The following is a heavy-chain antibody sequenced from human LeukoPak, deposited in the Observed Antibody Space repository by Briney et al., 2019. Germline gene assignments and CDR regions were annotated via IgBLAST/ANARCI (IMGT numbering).Heavy chain of an antibody. CDR1: GFTFSDYY. D-gene: IGHD5-18*01. CDR3: ARDEDTAMILTRATDFDY. V-gene: IGHV3-11*04. Sequence: GGSLRLSCAASGFTFSDYYMSWIRQAPGKGLEWVSYISSSGSTIYYADSVKGRFTISRDNAKNSLYLQMNSLRAEDTAVYYCARDEDTAMILTRATDFDYWGQGTLVTVSS. CDR2: ISSSGSTI. J-gene: IGHJ4*02.